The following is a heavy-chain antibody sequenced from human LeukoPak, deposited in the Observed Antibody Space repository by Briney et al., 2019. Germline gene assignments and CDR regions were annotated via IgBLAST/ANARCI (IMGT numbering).Heavy chain of an antibody. Sequence: PGGSLRLSCVVSGFSFSSYAMAWVRQAPGNGLEWVSSISAGGRTYYADSGKGRFTISRDNSKETVFLQMNSLRAEDTAHYYCAKGKVNHDGAFDFWGQGTTVTVSS. D-gene: IGHD3-16*01. CDR2: ISAGGRT. CDR3: AKGKVNHDGAFDF. J-gene: IGHJ3*01. CDR1: GFSFSSYA. V-gene: IGHV3-23*01.